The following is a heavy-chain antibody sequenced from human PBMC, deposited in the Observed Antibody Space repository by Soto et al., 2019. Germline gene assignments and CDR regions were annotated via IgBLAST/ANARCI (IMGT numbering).Heavy chain of an antibody. Sequence: PSETLSLTCTVSGDSLSSGGYYWSWIRQHPEKGLEWIGYIYYSGTTYYNPSLESRVSISADTSENQFSLKVNSVTVADSAVYYCAREAATLNWFDPWGQGTLVTVSS. CDR3: AREAATLNWFDP. CDR2: IYYSGTT. J-gene: IGHJ5*02. D-gene: IGHD6-25*01. CDR1: GDSLSSGGYY. V-gene: IGHV4-31*03.